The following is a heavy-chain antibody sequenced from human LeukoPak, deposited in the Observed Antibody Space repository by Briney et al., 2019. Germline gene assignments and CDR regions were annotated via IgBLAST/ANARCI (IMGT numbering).Heavy chain of an antibody. CDR2: ISTSGSPI. J-gene: IGHJ4*02. D-gene: IGHD6-13*01. CDR3: ARVKGSRWLFFDY. V-gene: IGHV3-48*03. Sequence: GSLRLSCAASGFTFSSYEMNWVRQAPGKGLEWVSYISTSGSPIYYADSVKGQFTISRDNAKNSVYLQMNSLRAEDTAVYYCARVKGSRWLFFDYWGQGTLVTVSS. CDR1: GFTFSSYE.